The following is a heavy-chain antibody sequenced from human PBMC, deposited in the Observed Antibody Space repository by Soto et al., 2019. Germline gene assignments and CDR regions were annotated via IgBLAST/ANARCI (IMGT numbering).Heavy chain of an antibody. Sequence: QLQLQESGSGLLEPSQTLSLSCDVSGGSISSSDYSWSRIRQPPGRGLEWIGYIYHSGSTYYNPSLKSRVTISIDRSKNQFSLKLSYVTAADTAVYYCARGQVVAAQHWGQGTLVTVSS. J-gene: IGHJ4*02. CDR3: ARGQVVAAQH. V-gene: IGHV4-30-2*01. CDR1: GGSISSSDYS. CDR2: IYHSGST. D-gene: IGHD2-15*01.